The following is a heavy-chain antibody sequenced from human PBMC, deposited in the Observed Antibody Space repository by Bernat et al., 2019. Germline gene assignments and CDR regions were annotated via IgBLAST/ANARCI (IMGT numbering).Heavy chain of an antibody. J-gene: IGHJ3*01. CDR3: ARDPGWGALDL. D-gene: IGHD3-16*01. Sequence: EMQLVESGGGLAKPGGSLRLSCAASGFTFSNAWLSWVRQAPGKGLEWVGRIKSKTYGGTPDYAAPVKGRFTISRDDSKNMMYLQMNSLRADDTAVYYCARDPGWGALDLWGQGTMVTVSS. V-gene: IGHV3-15*01. CDR2: IKSKTYGGTP. CDR1: GFTFSNAW.